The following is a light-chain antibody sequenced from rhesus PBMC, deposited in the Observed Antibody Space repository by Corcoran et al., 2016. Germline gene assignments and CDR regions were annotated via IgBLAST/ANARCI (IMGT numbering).Light chain of an antibody. CDR3: CSERRGSTFI. CDR1: SSDIGGYND. J-gene: IGLJ1*01. CDR2: DVS. V-gene: IGLV2S9*01. Sequence: QSALTQPPSVTKSLGQSVTISCTGTSSDIGGYNDVSWYQQHPGTAPRLLIYDVSKRPSGVSDRFSGSKSGNTASLTISGLQAEDDADYYCCSERRGSTFIFGAGTRLTVL.